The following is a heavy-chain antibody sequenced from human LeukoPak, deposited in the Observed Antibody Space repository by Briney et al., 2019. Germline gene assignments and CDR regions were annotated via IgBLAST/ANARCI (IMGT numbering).Heavy chain of an antibody. V-gene: IGHV3-48*03. J-gene: IGHJ4*02. D-gene: IGHD6-6*01. CDR1: GFTFSSYE. CDR2: ISSRGSTI. CDR3: ARATGGSSTKSYYFDY. Sequence: GGSLRLSCAASGFTFSSYEMNWVRQAPGKGLERVSYISSRGSTIYYAYSVKGRFTISRDNAKNSLYLQMNSLRAEDTAVYYCARATGGSSTKSYYFDYWGQGTLVTVSS.